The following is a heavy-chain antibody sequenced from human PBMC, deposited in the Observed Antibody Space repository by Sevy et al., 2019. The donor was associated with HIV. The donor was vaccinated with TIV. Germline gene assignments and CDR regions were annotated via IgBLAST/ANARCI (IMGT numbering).Heavy chain of an antibody. CDR2: ITSSGSTI. V-gene: IGHV3-48*03. D-gene: IGHD5-18*01. Sequence: GGSLRLSCAASRFTFSSYEMNWVRQAPGKGLEWVSYITSSGSTIYYADSVKGRFTISRDNAKNSLYLQMNSLRAEDTAVYYCARGSGGYSYGYYYYYGMDVWGQGTTVTVSS. CDR1: RFTFSSYE. J-gene: IGHJ6*02. CDR3: ARGSGGYSYGYYYYYGMDV.